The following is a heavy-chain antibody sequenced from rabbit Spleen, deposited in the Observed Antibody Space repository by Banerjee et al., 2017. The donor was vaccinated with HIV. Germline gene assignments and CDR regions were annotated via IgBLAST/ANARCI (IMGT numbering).Heavy chain of an antibody. CDR3: ARDTGSSFSTYGMDR. V-gene: IGHV1S40*01. CDR2: IYTGDGNT. D-gene: IGHD8-1*01. Sequence: QSLQESGGGLVKPGASLALTCEASGFSLSNNYVMCWVRQTPGKGLEWIGCIYTGDGNTYSASWAKGRFTISKTSSTTVDLKRTSLTAADTATYFCARDTGSSFSTYGMDRWGPGTLVTVS. J-gene: IGHJ6*01. CDR1: GFSLSNNYV.